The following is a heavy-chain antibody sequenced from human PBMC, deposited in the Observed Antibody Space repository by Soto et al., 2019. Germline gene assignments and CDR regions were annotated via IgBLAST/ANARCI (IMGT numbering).Heavy chain of an antibody. Sequence: GSLRLSCAASGFTFSSYNINWVRQAPGKGLEWVSFISSSSDTIHYADSVEGRFTISRDNAKNSLYLQMNSLRADDTAVYYCARDSFSPVDYWGQGTLVTVSS. CDR1: GFTFSSYN. D-gene: IGHD2-2*01. V-gene: IGHV3-48*01. CDR3: ARDSFSPVDY. CDR2: ISSSSDTI. J-gene: IGHJ4*02.